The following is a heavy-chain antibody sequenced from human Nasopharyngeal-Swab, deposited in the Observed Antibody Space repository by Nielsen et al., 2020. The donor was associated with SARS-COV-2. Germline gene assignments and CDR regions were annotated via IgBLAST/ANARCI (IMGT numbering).Heavy chain of an antibody. CDR3: ARDGLVRRSDFWCGYWANSGNYYYYGMDV. D-gene: IGHD3-3*01. J-gene: IGHJ6*02. V-gene: IGHV3-48*02. Sequence: GGSLRLSCAASGFTFSSYSMNWVRQAPGKGLEWVSYISSSSSTIYYADSVKGRFTISRDNAKNSLYLQMNSLRDEDTAVYYCARDGLVRRSDFWCGYWANSGNYYYYGMDVWGQGTTVTVSS. CDR2: ISSSSSTI. CDR1: GFTFSSYS.